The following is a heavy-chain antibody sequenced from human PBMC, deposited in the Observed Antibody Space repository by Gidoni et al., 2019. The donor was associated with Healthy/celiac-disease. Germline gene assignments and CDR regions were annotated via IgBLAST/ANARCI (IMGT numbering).Heavy chain of an antibody. Sequence: VQRVQSGAAVKKPGCPAQVSCTAAGGTVSSYAISWVRQAPGQGLEWMGGIIPIFGTATYAQKFPGRVTITADESTSTAYMELSSLRSEDTAVYYCARDRYSSSVFSYYYYMDVWGKGTTVTVSS. CDR1: GGTVSSYA. CDR2: IIPIFGTA. J-gene: IGHJ6*03. D-gene: IGHD6-13*01. CDR3: ARDRYSSSVFSYYYYMDV. V-gene: IGHV1-69*01.